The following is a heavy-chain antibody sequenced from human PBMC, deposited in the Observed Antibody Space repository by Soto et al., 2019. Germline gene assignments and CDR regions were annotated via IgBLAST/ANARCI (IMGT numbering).Heavy chain of an antibody. D-gene: IGHD3-9*01. Sequence: QVQLVESGGGVVQPGRSLRLSCAASGFTFSSYAMHWVRQAPGKGLEWVAVISYDGSNKYYADSVKGRFTISRDNSKNTLYLQMNSLRAEDMSVYDCARPRLRNFDNNPDYWGQGTLVTVSS. V-gene: IGHV3-30-3*01. CDR1: GFTFSSYA. CDR2: ISYDGSNK. J-gene: IGHJ4*02. CDR3: ARPRLRNFDNNPDY.